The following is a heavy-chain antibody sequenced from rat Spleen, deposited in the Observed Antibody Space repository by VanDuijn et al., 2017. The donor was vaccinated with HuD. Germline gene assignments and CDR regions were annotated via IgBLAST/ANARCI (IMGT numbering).Heavy chain of an antibody. V-gene: IGHV5-29*01. CDR2: ISYDGSST. CDR1: GFTFSNYY. D-gene: IGHD4-3*01. J-gene: IGHJ2*01. CDR3: ATQSIIRVPLFDY. Sequence: EVQLVESGGDLVQPGRSLKLSCAASGFTFSNYYMAWVRQAPTKGLEWVATISYDGSSTFHRDSVKGRFTISRDNAKSTLYLQMDSLRSEDTATYYCATQSIIRVPLFDYWGQGVMVTVSS.